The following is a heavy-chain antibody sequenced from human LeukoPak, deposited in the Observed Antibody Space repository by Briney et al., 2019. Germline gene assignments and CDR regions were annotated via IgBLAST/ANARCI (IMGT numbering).Heavy chain of an antibody. CDR1: GGSFSGYY. Sequence: SETLSLTCAVYGGSFSGYYWSWIRQPPGKGLEWIGEINHSGSTNYNPSLKSRVTISVDTSKNQFSLKLSSVTAADTAVYYCARVDYYDSSGYLRYYFDYWGQGTLVTVSS. D-gene: IGHD3-22*01. CDR2: INHSGST. J-gene: IGHJ4*02. CDR3: ARVDYYDSSGYLRYYFDY. V-gene: IGHV4-34*01.